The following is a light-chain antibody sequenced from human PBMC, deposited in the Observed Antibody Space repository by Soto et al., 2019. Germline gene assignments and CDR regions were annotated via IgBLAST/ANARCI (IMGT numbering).Light chain of an antibody. J-gene: IGKJ1*01. CDR3: QQYGSSTAT. CDR2: GAS. V-gene: IGKV3-20*01. CDR1: QSVSSSY. Sequence: EIVLTQSPGTLSLSPGERATLSCRASQSVSSSYLAWYQQKPGQAPRLLIYGASSRATGIPDRFSGSGSGTDFTLTISSLQSEDFAVYYCQQYGSSTATFGQGTKVDIK.